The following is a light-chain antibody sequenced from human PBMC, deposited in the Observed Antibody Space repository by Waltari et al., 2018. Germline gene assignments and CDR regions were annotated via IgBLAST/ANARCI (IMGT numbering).Light chain of an antibody. CDR1: QSLLHSNGYNY. V-gene: IGKV2-28*01. J-gene: IGKJ1*01. CDR2: LGS. Sequence: DIVMTQSPLPLPVPPGEPASISCRSSQSLLHSNGYNYLDWYLQKPGQSPQLLIYLGSNRASGVPDRFSGSGSGTDFTLKISRVEAEDVGVYYCMQALQTPTFGQGTKVEIK. CDR3: MQALQTPT.